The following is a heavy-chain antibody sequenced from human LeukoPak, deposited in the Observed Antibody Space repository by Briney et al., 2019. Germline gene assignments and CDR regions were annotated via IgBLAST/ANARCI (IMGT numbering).Heavy chain of an antibody. J-gene: IGHJ6*03. Sequence: SETLSLTCTVSGGSISSYYWSWIRQPPGKGLEWIGYIYTSGSTNYNPSLKSRVTISVDTSKNQFSLKLSSVTAADTAEYYCARQRSGYDPDYYYYMDVWGKGTTVTVSS. CDR2: IYTSGST. CDR1: GGSISSYY. V-gene: IGHV4-4*09. D-gene: IGHD5-12*01. CDR3: ARQRSGYDPDYYYYMDV.